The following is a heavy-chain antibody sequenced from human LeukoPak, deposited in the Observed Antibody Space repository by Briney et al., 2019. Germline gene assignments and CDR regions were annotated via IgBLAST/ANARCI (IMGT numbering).Heavy chain of an antibody. CDR1: GFTFSDSY. J-gene: IGHJ4*02. D-gene: IGHD3-22*01. V-gene: IGHV3-11*01. CDR3: ARDGSAYSYYFDY. Sequence: GGSLRLSCAASGFTFSDSYMSWIRQAPGKGLEWLSYISSSGSTIYYADSVKGRFTISRDSAKNSLYLQMNSLRAEDTAVYYGARDGSAYSYYFDYWGQGTLVTVSS. CDR2: ISSSGSTI.